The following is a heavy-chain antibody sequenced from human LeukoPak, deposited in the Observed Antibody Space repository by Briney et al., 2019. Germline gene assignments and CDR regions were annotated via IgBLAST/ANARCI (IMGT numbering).Heavy chain of an antibody. CDR3: AADLGSSTNNYDDGAFDI. J-gene: IGHJ3*02. CDR1: GFTFTSSA. V-gene: IGHV1-58*01. Sequence: SVKVSCKASGFTFTSSAVQWVRQARGQRLEWIGWIVVGSGNTNYAQKFQERVTITRDMSTSTAYMELSSLRSEDTAVYYCAADLGSSTNNYDDGAFDIWGQGTMVTVSS. CDR2: IVVGSGNT. D-gene: IGHD2-2*01.